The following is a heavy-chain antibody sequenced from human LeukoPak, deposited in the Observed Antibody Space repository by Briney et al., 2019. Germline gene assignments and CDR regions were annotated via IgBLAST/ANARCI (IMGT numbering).Heavy chain of an antibody. V-gene: IGHV1-2*06. CDR2: INPNSGGT. CDR1: GYTFTGYY. D-gene: IGHD1-26*01. J-gene: IGHJ4*02. CDR3: ASGVGATIVPTFDY. Sequence: ASVKVSCKASGYTFTGYYMHWVRQAPGQGLEWMGRINPNSGGTNYAQKFQGRVTMTRDTSIRTAYMERSRLRSDDTAVYYCASGVGATIVPTFDYWGQGTLVTVSS.